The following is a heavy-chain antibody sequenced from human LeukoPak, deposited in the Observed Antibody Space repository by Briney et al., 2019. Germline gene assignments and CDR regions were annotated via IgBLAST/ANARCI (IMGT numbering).Heavy chain of an antibody. CDR2: INHSGGT. V-gene: IGHV4-34*01. Sequence: SETLSLTCAVYGGSFSGYYWSWIRQPPGKGLEWIGEINHSGGTNYNPSLKSRVTISVDTSKNQFSLKLSSVTAADTAVYSCARDQLPTKNAFDIWGQGTMVTVSS. D-gene: IGHD2-2*01. CDR1: GGSFSGYY. CDR3: ARDQLPTKNAFDI. J-gene: IGHJ3*02.